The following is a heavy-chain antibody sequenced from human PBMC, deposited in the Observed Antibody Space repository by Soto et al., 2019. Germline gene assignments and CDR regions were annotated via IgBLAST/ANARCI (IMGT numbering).Heavy chain of an antibody. CDR2: IYWDDEK. V-gene: IGHV2-5*02. J-gene: IGHJ5*02. CDR3: AHISPTYYDFYSVDP. D-gene: IGHD3-3*01. CDR1: GFSLSTSGVG. Sequence: QITLKESGPTLVKPTQTLTLTCTFSGFSLSTSGVGVGWIRQPPGKALEWLALIYWDDEKRYSPSLKSRLTKDKDTSKDQVVRTMTNMDHVDTATYYCAHISPTYYDFYSVDPWGQGTLVTVSS.